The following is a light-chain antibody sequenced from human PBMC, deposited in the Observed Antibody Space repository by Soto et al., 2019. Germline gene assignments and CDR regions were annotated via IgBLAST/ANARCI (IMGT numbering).Light chain of an antibody. V-gene: IGKV3-11*01. Sequence: EIVLTQSPATLSLSPGERATLSCRASQTVYNYLVWYQQRPGQAPRLLISDASNRATGIPATFSGSGSGTDFTLTINSLEPEDLAIYFCQQRYDWPLTFGGGSKIEMK. CDR2: DAS. J-gene: IGKJ4*01. CDR3: QQRYDWPLT. CDR1: QTVYNY.